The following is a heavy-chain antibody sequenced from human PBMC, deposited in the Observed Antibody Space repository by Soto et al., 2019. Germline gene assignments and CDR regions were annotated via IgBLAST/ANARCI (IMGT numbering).Heavy chain of an antibody. CDR1: GFTFSSYW. Sequence: GGSLRLSCAASGFTFSSYWMSWVRQAPGKGLEWVANIKQDGSEKYYVDSVKGRFTISRDNAKNSLYLQMNSLRAEDTAVYYCARATGGPYNGYYYYYYMDVWGKGTTVTVSS. CDR2: IKQDGSEK. J-gene: IGHJ6*03. V-gene: IGHV3-7*04. CDR3: ARATGGPYNGYYYYYYMDV. D-gene: IGHD4-17*01.